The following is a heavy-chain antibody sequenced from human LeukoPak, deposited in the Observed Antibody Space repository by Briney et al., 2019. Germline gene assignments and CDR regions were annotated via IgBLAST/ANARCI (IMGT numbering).Heavy chain of an antibody. D-gene: IGHD3-9*01. Sequence: GGSLRLSCAASGFTFSSYSMNWVRQAPGKGLEWVSSISSSSSYIYYADSVKGRFTISRDNAKNSLYLQMNSLRAEDTAVYYCAREDILTGYYFDHWGQGTLVTVSS. V-gene: IGHV3-21*01. CDR2: ISSSSSYI. J-gene: IGHJ4*02. CDR3: AREDILTGYYFDH. CDR1: GFTFSSYS.